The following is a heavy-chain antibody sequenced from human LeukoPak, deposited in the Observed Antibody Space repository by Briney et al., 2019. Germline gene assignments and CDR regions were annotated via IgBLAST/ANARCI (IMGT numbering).Heavy chain of an antibody. CDR1: HYSISSTYY. CDR2: IYHSGST. Sequence: SETLSLTCTVSHYSISSTYYWGWIRQPPGKGLEWIASIYHSGSTHYNPSLKSRVTISIDTPKNQFSLKLSSVTAADTAVYYCARAGLNGDVDYWGQGTLVTVSS. J-gene: IGHJ4*02. CDR3: ARAGLNGDVDY. V-gene: IGHV4-38-2*02. D-gene: IGHD4-17*01.